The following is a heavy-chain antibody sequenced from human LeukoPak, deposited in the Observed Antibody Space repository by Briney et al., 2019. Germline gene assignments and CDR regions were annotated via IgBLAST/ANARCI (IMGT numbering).Heavy chain of an antibody. CDR1: GFTFRNYA. V-gene: IGHV3-53*01. Sequence: GGSLRLSCAASGFTFRNYAMTWVRQAPGKGLEWVSVIYSGGSTFYAESVKGRFTISRDNSKNTLYLQMNGLRAEDTALYYCARESSSGRMSDAFDIWGQGTMVTVSS. CDR2: IYSGGST. CDR3: ARESSSGRMSDAFDI. D-gene: IGHD3-22*01. J-gene: IGHJ3*02.